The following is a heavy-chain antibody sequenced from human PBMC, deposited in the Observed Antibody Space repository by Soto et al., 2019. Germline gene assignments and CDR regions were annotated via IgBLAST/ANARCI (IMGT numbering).Heavy chain of an antibody. CDR2: IIPTFGTS. Sequence: QVQLEQSGAEVRKPGSSVKVSCKASGGTFSSSAINWLRQAPGQGPEWMGGIIPTFGTSNYIPKLRGRVTITAYTSTNTANLEVSSLTSEDTAIYYCARFETAGHKGFDIWGQGTMVTVSA. CDR1: GGTFSSSA. D-gene: IGHD6-19*01. CDR3: ARFETAGHKGFDI. J-gene: IGHJ3*02. V-gene: IGHV1-69*06.